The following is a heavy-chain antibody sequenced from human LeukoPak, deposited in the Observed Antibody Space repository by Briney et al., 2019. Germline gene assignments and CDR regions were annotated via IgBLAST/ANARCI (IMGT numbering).Heavy chain of an antibody. J-gene: IGHJ6*02. V-gene: IGHV1-18*01. CDR1: GYTFTSYG. CDR3: AREDWGVVPAAIDGNYDYYYGMDV. D-gene: IGHD2-2*01. Sequence: ASVTVSCKASGYTFTSYGISWVRQAPGQGLEWMGWISAYNGNTNYAQKLQGRVTMTTHTSTSTAYMELRSLRSDDTAVYYCAREDWGVVPAAIDGNYDYYYGMDVWGQGTTVTVSS. CDR2: ISAYNGNT.